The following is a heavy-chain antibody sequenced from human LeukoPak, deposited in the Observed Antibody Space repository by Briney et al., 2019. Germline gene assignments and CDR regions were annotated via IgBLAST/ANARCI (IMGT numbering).Heavy chain of an antibody. CDR2: IYPGDSDT. J-gene: IGHJ4*02. V-gene: IGHV5-51*01. CDR1: GSSFTSYW. CDR3: ARAPGGATWNLNN. Sequence: GESLQISCQGSGSSFTSYWIGWVRPLPGKGLEWMGIIYPGDSDTRYSPSFQGQVTISADKSISTGYLQWSSLKASDTAMYYCARAPGGATWNLNNWGQGTLGTVSS. D-gene: IGHD1-26*01.